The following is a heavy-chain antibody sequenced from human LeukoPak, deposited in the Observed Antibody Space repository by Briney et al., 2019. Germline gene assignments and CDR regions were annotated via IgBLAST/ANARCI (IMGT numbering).Heavy chain of an antibody. J-gene: IGHJ4*02. CDR1: GFTFSSYA. D-gene: IGHD6-19*01. CDR2: ITGSGGGT. Sequence: GGSLRLSCAASGFTFSSYAMTWVRQAPGKGLEWVSTITGSGGGTYYADSVKGRFTISRDNSKNTLYLQMNSLRVEDTAVYYCAKCELWLVHDYWGQGTLVTVSS. V-gene: IGHV3-23*01. CDR3: AKCELWLVHDY.